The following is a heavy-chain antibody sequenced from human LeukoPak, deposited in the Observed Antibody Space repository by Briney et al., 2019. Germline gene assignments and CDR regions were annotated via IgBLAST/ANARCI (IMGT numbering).Heavy chain of an antibody. Sequence: GRSLRLSCAASGFTFSSYGMHWVRQAPGKGLEWVALIWYDGSNKYYADSVKGRFTISRDNPKNTLYLQMNSLRAEDTAVYYCARDLRDYWGQGTLVTVSS. CDR2: IWYDGSNK. V-gene: IGHV3-33*01. CDR3: ARDLRDY. CDR1: GFTFSSYG. J-gene: IGHJ4*02.